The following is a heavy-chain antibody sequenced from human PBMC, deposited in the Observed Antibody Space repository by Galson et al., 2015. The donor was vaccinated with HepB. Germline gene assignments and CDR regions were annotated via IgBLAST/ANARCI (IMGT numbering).Heavy chain of an antibody. Sequence: SLRLSCAASGFSFSSYVMHWVRQAPGKGLEWVALISYDGSNKYYADSVKGRFTISRDNSNNTLYLQMNSLRAEDTAVYYCAKDHLGGIGNYWGQGTLVTVSS. D-gene: IGHD1-26*01. CDR3: AKDHLGGIGNY. CDR1: GFSFSSYV. J-gene: IGHJ4*02. V-gene: IGHV3-30*18. CDR2: ISYDGSNK.